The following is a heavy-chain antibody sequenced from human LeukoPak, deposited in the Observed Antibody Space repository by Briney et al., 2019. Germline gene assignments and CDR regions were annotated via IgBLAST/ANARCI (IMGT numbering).Heavy chain of an antibody. CDR2: IKFDESES. V-gene: IGHV3-7*04. CDR3: TRVTTNGYFEY. Sequence: GGSLRLSCAASGFTFSSFWMGWVRQAPGMGLEWVASIKFDESESHHVDSVKGRFTISRDNSKNSLYLQMNSLRAEDTAVYFCTRVTTNGYFEYWGQGTLVTVSS. J-gene: IGHJ4*02. D-gene: IGHD1-1*01. CDR1: GFTFSSFW.